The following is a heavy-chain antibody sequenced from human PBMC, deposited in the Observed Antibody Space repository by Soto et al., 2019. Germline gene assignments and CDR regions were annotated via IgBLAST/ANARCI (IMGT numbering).Heavy chain of an antibody. V-gene: IGHV4-59*01. CDR3: ARGSEAWFVP. CDR1: GDSISSYF. Sequence: SETLSLTCTVSGDSISSYFWSWIRQPPGKGLEWIGYVYSTEITNYNPSLKSRVAMSIDTSKNQFSLKVRSVAAADTAVYYCARGSEAWFVPLCQGTLVTV. CDR2: VYSTEIT. J-gene: IGHJ5*02.